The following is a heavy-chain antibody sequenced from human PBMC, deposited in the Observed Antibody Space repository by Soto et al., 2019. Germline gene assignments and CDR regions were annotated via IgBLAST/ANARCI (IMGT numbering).Heavy chain of an antibody. Sequence: SETLSLTWSVSGDSISGYSWRWIRQHAGKGLEWLGRVYRGTSNYNPSLKSRLIMSLDTSKNQFSLNLRSVTAADTAVYYCARESLKETITMTVVIDHWGQGTQVTVSS. CDR1: GDSISGYS. CDR2: VYRGTS. CDR3: ARESLKETITMTVVIDH. V-gene: IGHV4-4*07. D-gene: IGHD3-22*01. J-gene: IGHJ4*02.